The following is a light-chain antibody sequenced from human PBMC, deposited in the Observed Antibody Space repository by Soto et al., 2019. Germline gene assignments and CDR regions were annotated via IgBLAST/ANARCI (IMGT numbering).Light chain of an antibody. J-gene: IGKJ1*01. Sequence: IVSKQAAGAVALSPGERANLSCRASQSISSGYLAWYQQKPGQAPRLLIYGASNRATGIPGRFSGSGSGTDFTLTIDRLEPEDFAVYSCQQFRTFAQGPKVDIK. CDR1: QSISSGY. CDR2: GAS. CDR3: QQFRT. V-gene: IGKV3-20*01.